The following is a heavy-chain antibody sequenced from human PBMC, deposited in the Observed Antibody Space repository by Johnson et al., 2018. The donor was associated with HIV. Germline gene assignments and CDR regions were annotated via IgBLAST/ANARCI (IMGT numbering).Heavy chain of an antibody. Sequence: QVQLVESGGGLVQPGGSLRLSCAASGFTFSIYWMSWVRQAPGKGLEWVTFISNDGSNKYYADSVRGRFTISRDNSKNTLYLQMNSLRAEDTAVYYCARGGWGDAFDIWGQGTMVTVSS. CDR2: ISNDGSNK. CDR3: ARGGWGDAFDI. J-gene: IGHJ3*02. V-gene: IGHV3-30*03. CDR1: GFTFSIYW. D-gene: IGHD3-16*01.